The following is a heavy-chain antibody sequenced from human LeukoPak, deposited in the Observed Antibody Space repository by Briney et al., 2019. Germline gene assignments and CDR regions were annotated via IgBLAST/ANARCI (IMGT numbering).Heavy chain of an antibody. D-gene: IGHD5-12*01. CDR2: FDPEDGET. V-gene: IGHV1-24*01. CDR3: ATSGYDS. J-gene: IGHJ5*02. Sequence: ASVKVSCKVSGYTPTEFSMHWVRQAPGKGLEWMGGFDPEDGETIYAQKFQGRVTMTEDTSTDAAYMELSSLRSEDTAVYYCATSGYDSWGQGTLVTVSS. CDR1: GYTPTEFS.